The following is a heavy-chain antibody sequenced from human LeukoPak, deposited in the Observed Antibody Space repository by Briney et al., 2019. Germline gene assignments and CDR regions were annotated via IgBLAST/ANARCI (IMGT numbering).Heavy chain of an antibody. CDR1: GGSISSYY. D-gene: IGHD3-9*01. Sequence: SETLSLTCTVSGGSISSYYWSWIRQPPGKGLEWVGYIYYSGSTNYNPSLKSRVTISVDASKNQFSLKLSSVTAADTAVYYCARGGRSYYDILTGLLSLDYWGQGTLVTVSS. J-gene: IGHJ4*02. V-gene: IGHV4-59*12. CDR3: ARGGRSYYDILTGLLSLDY. CDR2: IYYSGST.